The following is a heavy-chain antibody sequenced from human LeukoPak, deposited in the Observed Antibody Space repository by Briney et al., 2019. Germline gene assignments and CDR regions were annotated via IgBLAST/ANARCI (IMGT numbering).Heavy chain of an antibody. CDR1: GGSISSDNYY. D-gene: IGHD6-6*01. J-gene: IGHJ4*02. CDR3: ARERDYSSSGNVDY. CDR2: IYYSGRT. V-gene: IGHV4-39*07. Sequence: SETLSLTCTVSGGSISSDNYYWGWIRQPPGKGLEWIGSIYYSGRTYNNPSLKSRVTMSADTSKNQFSLKLSSVTAADTAVYYCARERDYSSSGNVDYWGQGTLVTVSS.